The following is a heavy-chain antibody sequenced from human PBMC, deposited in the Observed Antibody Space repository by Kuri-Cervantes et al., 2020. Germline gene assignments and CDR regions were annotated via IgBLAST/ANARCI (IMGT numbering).Heavy chain of an antibody. CDR3: ARGPRPKGRRYYYDSSGYYSAFQH. V-gene: IGHV3-21*01. CDR1: GFTFSTYS. Sequence: GGSLRLSCAASGFTFSTYSMNWVRQAPGKGLEWVSSISSSSSYIYYADSVKGRFTISRDNAKNSLYLQMNSLRAEDTAVYYCARGPRPKGRRYYYDSSGYYSAFQHWGQGTLVTVSS. J-gene: IGHJ1*01. D-gene: IGHD3-22*01. CDR2: ISSSSSYI.